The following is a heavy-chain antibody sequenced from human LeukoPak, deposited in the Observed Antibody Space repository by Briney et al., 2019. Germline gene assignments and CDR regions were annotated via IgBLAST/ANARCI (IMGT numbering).Heavy chain of an antibody. J-gene: IGHJ5*02. CDR2: INHSGST. Sequence: PSETLSLTCAVYGGSLSDYYWSWIRQPPGKGLEWIGEINHSGSTNYNPSLKSRVTISVDTSKNQFSLKLSSVTAADTAVYYCARWSSNYYDTSGRRFDPWVQGTLVTVSS. CDR1: GGSLSDYY. V-gene: IGHV4-34*01. CDR3: ARWSSNYYDTSGRRFDP. D-gene: IGHD3-22*01.